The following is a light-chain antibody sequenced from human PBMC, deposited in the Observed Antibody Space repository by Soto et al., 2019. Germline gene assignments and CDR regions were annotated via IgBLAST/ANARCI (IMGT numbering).Light chain of an antibody. J-gene: IGKJ1*01. Sequence: DIPMAQSPSTLAAFLGDRVTLPCPANQSIRDSMAWYQQRPGKAPKLLIYRASSLESGVPSRFSGSGSGTEFILTISSLQPDDFATYYCQQYHSWTFGQGTKVDIK. V-gene: IGKV1-5*03. CDR1: QSIRDS. CDR3: QQYHSWT. CDR2: RAS.